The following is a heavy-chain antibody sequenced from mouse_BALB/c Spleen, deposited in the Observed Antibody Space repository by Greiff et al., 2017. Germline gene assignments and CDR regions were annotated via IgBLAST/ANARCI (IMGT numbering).Heavy chain of an antibody. CDR3: ARGYGYWYFDV. CDR2: ISSGGST. V-gene: IGHV5-6-5*01. D-gene: IGHD1-1*02. Sequence: EVKLMESGGGLVKPGGSLKLSCAASGFTFSSYAMSWVRQTPEKRLEWVASISSGGSTYYPDSVKGRFTISRDNARNILYLQMSSLRSEDTAMYYCARGYGYWYFDVWGAGTTVTVSS. CDR1: GFTFSSYA. J-gene: IGHJ1*01.